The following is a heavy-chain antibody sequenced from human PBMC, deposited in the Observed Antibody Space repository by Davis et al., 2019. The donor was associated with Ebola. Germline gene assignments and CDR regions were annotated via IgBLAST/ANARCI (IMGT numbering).Heavy chain of an antibody. Sequence: ASVKVSCKASGYTFTNYYLHWVRQAPGQGLEWMGWINPNSGGTNYAQKFQGRVTMTRDTSISTAYMELSRLRSDDTAVYYCARWYRQDIVLMVYADYGMDVWGQGTTVTVSS. D-gene: IGHD2-8*01. CDR2: INPNSGGT. V-gene: IGHV1-2*02. J-gene: IGHJ6*02. CDR3: ARWYRQDIVLMVYADYGMDV. CDR1: GYTFTNYY.